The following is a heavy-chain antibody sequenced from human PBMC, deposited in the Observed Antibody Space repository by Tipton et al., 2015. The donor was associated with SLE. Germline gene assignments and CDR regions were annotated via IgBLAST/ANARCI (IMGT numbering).Heavy chain of an antibody. CDR3: ARDGYSSNCPDS. D-gene: IGHD6-19*01. V-gene: IGHV3-33*01. CDR2: IWYDGSNR. Sequence: RSLRLSCAASGFTFSSYGMHWVRQAPGKGLEWVAVIWYDGSNRYYADSVKGRFTISRDNSKNTLYLQMNSLRAEDTAVYYCARDGYSSNCPDSWGQGTQVIVSP. CDR1: GFTFSSYG. J-gene: IGHJ4*02.